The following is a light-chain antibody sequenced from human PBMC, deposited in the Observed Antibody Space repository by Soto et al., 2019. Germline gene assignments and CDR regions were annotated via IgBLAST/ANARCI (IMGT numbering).Light chain of an antibody. CDR2: GAC. Sequence: EIVMTQSPATLSVSPGERATLSCRASQSLSDTLAWYQQKPGQAPRLLIYGACTRATGIPARFTGSGSGTDFTLTISSLQSEAIAVYYGQQYRSWPRTFGQGPKVEIK. J-gene: IGKJ1*01. CDR3: QQYRSWPRT. V-gene: IGKV3-15*01. CDR1: QSLSDT.